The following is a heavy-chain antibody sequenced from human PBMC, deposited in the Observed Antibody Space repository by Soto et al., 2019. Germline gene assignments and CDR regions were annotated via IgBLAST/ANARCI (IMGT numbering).Heavy chain of an antibody. Sequence: GGSLRLSCAASGFTFSTNAMSWVRQAPGKGLEWVSAITSNGGSTYYADSAKGRFTISRDNSKSTLYLQMNSLRAEDTAVYYCHTEANWFDPWGQGTLVTVSS. J-gene: IGHJ5*02. CDR3: HTEANWFDP. CDR1: GFTFSTNA. CDR2: ITSNGGST. V-gene: IGHV3-23*01.